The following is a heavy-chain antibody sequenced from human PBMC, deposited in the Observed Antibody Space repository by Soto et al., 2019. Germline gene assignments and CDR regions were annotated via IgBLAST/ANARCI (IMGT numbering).Heavy chain of an antibody. J-gene: IGHJ4*02. CDR2: IYYNGST. CDR3: ARLPSRHLVDY. Sequence: PSETLSLTCIVSGLTISSASYYWSWIRQHPGKGLEWVGNIYYNGSTYYSPSLKSRVTVSFDTSKNQFSLSLTSVTAADTAVYYCARLPSRHLVDYWGQGTLVTVSS. CDR1: GLTISSASYY. D-gene: IGHD3-3*02. V-gene: IGHV4-30-4*01.